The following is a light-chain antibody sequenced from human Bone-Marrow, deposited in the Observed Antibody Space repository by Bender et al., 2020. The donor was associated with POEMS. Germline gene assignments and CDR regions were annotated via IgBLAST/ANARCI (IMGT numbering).Light chain of an antibody. CDR1: ALPKQF. CDR2: KDT. CDR3: QSEDSSGWV. V-gene: IGLV3-25*03. Sequence: YELTQPPSVSVSPGQTATITCSGNALPKQFTYWYQQRSGQAPLLIIYKDTGRPSGIPERISGSSSGTTATLTISGVQAEDEADYYCQSEDSSGWVFGGGTKLPDL. J-gene: IGLJ3*02.